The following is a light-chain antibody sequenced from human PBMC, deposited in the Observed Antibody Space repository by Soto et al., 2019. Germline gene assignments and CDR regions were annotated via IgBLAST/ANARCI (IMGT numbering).Light chain of an antibody. CDR2: DAS. V-gene: IGKV3-11*01. CDR1: QSVSSY. J-gene: IGKJ4*01. Sequence: EIVLTQSPATLSLSPGERATLSCRASQSVSSYLAWYQQKPGQAPRLLIYDASNWATGIPARFSGSGSGTDYTLTISSLEPEDSAVHYGQQRYDWPPLTFGGGTKVEIK. CDR3: QQRYDWPPLT.